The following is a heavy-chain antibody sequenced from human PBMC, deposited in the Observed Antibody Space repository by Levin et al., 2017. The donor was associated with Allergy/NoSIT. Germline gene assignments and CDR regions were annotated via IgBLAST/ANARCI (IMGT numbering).Heavy chain of an antibody. Sequence: ASVKVSCKASGYTFTSYGISWVRQAPGQGLEWMGWISAYNGNTNYAQKLQGRVTMTTDTSTSTAYMELRSLRSDDTAVYYCARENHEAGTGYYYYMDVWGKGTTVTVSS. V-gene: IGHV1-18*01. D-gene: IGHD6-13*01. CDR2: ISAYNGNT. CDR1: GYTFTSYG. J-gene: IGHJ6*03. CDR3: ARENHEAGTGYYYYMDV.